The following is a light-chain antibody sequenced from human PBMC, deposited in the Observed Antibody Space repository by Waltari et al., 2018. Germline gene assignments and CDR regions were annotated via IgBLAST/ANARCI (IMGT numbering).Light chain of an antibody. V-gene: IGLV2-14*03. J-gene: IGLJ3*02. Sequence: QSALTQPASVSGSPGQSITISCNGTSSDIGNYNYVSWYQQYPGKAPKLMIDNVSDRPSGMSNRFSGSKSCNTASLTISGLQAEDEADYYCSSYTTSSTWVFGGGTKLTVL. CDR3: SSYTTSSTWV. CDR1: SSDIGNYNY. CDR2: NVS.